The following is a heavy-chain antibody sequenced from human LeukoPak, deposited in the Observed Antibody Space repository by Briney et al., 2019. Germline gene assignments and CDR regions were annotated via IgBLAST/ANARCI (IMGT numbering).Heavy chain of an antibody. V-gene: IGHV3-7*01. CDR2: IKQDGSEI. J-gene: IGHJ4*02. D-gene: IGHD4-23*01. CDR1: GFTFSSYW. Sequence: GGSLRLSCAASGFTFSSYWMSWVRQAPGKGLEWVANIKQDGSEIDYVDSVKGRFTIYRDNAKNSLDLQMNSLRVEDTAVYYCARGKLSFDYWGQGTLVTVSS. CDR3: ARGKLSFDY.